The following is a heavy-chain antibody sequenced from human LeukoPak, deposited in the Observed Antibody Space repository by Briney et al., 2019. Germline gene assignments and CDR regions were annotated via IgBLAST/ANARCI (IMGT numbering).Heavy chain of an antibody. Sequence: GGSLRLSCAASGFTFSSYGMSWVRQAPGEGLEWVSSISGSGGSTYYADSVKGRFTISRDNSKNTLYLQMNSLRAEDKAVYYCAKIPHKLRSMTFYYYMDVWGKGTTVTISS. CDR1: GFTFSSYG. D-gene: IGHD4-17*01. CDR3: AKIPHKLRSMTFYYYMDV. V-gene: IGHV3-23*01. J-gene: IGHJ6*03. CDR2: ISGSGGST.